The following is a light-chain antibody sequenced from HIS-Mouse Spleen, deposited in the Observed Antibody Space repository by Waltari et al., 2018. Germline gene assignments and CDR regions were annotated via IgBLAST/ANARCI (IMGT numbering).Light chain of an antibody. CDR1: SSDVGSYNL. Sequence: QSALTQPASVSGSPGQSITISCTGTSSDVGSYNLVSWYQQHPGKAPKLMIYEGSKRPSAVSNRFSGSKSGNTASLTISGLQAEDEADYYCCSYAGSSTYVVFGGGTKLTVL. CDR2: EGS. J-gene: IGLJ2*01. V-gene: IGLV2-23*01. CDR3: CSYAGSSTYVV.